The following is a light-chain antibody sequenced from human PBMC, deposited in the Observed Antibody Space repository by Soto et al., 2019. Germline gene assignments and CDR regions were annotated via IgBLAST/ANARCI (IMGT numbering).Light chain of an antibody. CDR3: QAYDYSLTASV. CDR2: EVT. J-gene: IGLJ3*02. V-gene: IGLV2-8*01. CDR1: SSDVGGYDY. Sequence: QSALTQPPSASGSRGQSVTISCTGTSSDVGGYDYVSWYQQHPGKAPKLMIYEVTIRPSGVSDRFSGSKSGTSASLAITGLQAEDEADYYCQAYDYSLTASVFGGGTKMTVL.